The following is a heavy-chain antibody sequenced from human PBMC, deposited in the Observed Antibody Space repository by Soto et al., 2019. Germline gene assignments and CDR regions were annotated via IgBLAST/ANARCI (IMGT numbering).Heavy chain of an antibody. Sequence: EVELVETGGGWIQPGGSLRLSCGASGFSVSYNYMSWVRQTPGKGLEWISVIFREGTTYYADSVKGRFPISRDTSKNTLHLQMNSLRGDDAAVYYCARTSEAPAIYGVGYYFGAFDIWGQGAMVTVSS. CDR3: ARTSEAPAIYGVGYYFGAFDI. J-gene: IGHJ3*02. V-gene: IGHV3-53*02. CDR1: GFSVSYNY. D-gene: IGHD3-22*01. CDR2: IFREGTT.